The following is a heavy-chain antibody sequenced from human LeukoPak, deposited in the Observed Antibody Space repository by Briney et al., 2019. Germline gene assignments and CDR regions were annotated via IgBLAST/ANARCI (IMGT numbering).Heavy chain of an antibody. CDR1: GFTVSSNY. J-gene: IGHJ4*02. V-gene: IGHV3-66*01. CDR3: ARSHPRGFGELSRAPFDY. D-gene: IGHD3-10*01. CDR2: IYSGGST. Sequence: GGSLRLSCAASGFTVSSNYMSWVRQAPGKGLEWVSVIYSGGSTYYADSVKGRFTISRDNSKNTLYLQMNSLRAEDTAVYYCARSHPRGFGELSRAPFDYWGQGTLVTVSS.